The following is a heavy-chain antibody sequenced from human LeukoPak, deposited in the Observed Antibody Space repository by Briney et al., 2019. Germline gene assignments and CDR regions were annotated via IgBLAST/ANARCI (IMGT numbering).Heavy chain of an antibody. CDR1: GFTVSSNY. CDR3: ARGDGYNFFDY. V-gene: IGHV3-53*01. D-gene: IGHD5-24*01. CDR2: FYVGGAT. Sequence: PGGSLRLSCVASGFTVSSNYMSWVRQAPGKGLEWVSVFYVGGATYYADSVKGRFTISRDNSENTLYLQMKSLRAEDTAVYYCARGDGYNFFDYWGQGTLVTVSS. J-gene: IGHJ4*02.